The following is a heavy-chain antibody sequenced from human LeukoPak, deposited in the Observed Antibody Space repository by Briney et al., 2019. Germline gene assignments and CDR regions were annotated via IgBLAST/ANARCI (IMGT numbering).Heavy chain of an antibody. Sequence: ASVKVSCKASGYTFTNYAMNWVRQAPGQGLEWMGIINPSGGSTSYAQKFQGRVTMTRDMSTSTVYMELSSLRSEDTAVYYCARDRRTTGWFDPWGQGTLVTVSS. D-gene: IGHD1-7*01. J-gene: IGHJ5*02. CDR3: ARDRRTTGWFDP. CDR1: GYTFTNYA. V-gene: IGHV1-46*01. CDR2: INPSGGST.